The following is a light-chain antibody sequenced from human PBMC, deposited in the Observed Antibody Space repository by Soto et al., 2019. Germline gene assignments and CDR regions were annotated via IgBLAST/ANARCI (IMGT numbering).Light chain of an antibody. CDR3: QQYKMYSRT. CDR1: HSVNSW. CDR2: KAS. V-gene: IGKV1-5*03. Sequence: DIQMTQSPSTLSASVGDRINIPCRASHSVNSWLAWYQQKPGKAPKLLINKASNLERGVPSRFSGSGSETEFTLTISSLEPDDFATYYCQQYKMYSRTFGQGTKVDIK. J-gene: IGKJ1*01.